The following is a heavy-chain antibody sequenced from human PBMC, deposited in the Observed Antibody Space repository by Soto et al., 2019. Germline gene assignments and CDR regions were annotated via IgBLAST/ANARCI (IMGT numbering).Heavy chain of an antibody. D-gene: IGHD3-3*01. J-gene: IGHJ4*02. CDR2: ISGSGGST. CDR1: GFTFSSYA. V-gene: IGHV3-23*01. Sequence: GGSLRLSCAASGFTFSSYAMSWVRQAPGKGLEWVSAISGSGGSTYYADSVKGRFTISRDNSKNTLYLQMNSLRAEDTAVYYCAKDGSITIFGVVTHFDYWGQGTLVTVSS. CDR3: AKDGSITIFGVVTHFDY.